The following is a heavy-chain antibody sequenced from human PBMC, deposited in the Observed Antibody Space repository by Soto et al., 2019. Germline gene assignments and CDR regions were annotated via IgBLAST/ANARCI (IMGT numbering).Heavy chain of an antibody. D-gene: IGHD1-26*01. CDR3: AQLLGGSYAFEI. V-gene: IGHV3-30-3*01. J-gene: IGHJ3*02. CDR2: ISYDGSNR. CDR1: GFTFRNYP. Sequence: GGSLRLSXAASGFTFRNYPMNWVRQAPDKGLQWVAVISYDGSNRDYADSVRGRFTISRDNSKNTLYLQMNSLRPEDTAVYYCAQLLGGSYAFEIWGQGTMVTVSS.